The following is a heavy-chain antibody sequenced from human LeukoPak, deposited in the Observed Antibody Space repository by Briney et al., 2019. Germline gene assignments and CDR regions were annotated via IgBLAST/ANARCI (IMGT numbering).Heavy chain of an antibody. V-gene: IGHV3-30*04. Sequence: GGSLRLSCAASGFTFSSYAMHWVRQAPGKGLEWVAVISYDGSNKYYADSVKGRFTISRDNSKNTLYLQMNSLRAEDTAVYYCTRDWLLWGYYYDSSGPPGYWGQGTLVTVSS. CDR2: ISYDGSNK. J-gene: IGHJ4*02. CDR1: GFTFSSYA. D-gene: IGHD3-22*01. CDR3: TRDWLLWGYYYDSSGPPGY.